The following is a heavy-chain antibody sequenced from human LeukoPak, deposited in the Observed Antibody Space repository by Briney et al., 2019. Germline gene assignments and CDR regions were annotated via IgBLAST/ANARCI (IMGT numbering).Heavy chain of an antibody. Sequence: ASVKVSCKASGYTFTGYYIHWVRQAPGQGLEWMGWINPNSGGTNYAQKFQGRVTMTRDTSISTAYMELSRLRSDDTAVYYCARDPNDILTGGVYNWFDPWGQGTLVTVSS. CDR2: INPNSGGT. V-gene: IGHV1-2*02. J-gene: IGHJ5*02. CDR1: GYTFTGYY. CDR3: ARDPNDILTGGVYNWFDP. D-gene: IGHD3-9*01.